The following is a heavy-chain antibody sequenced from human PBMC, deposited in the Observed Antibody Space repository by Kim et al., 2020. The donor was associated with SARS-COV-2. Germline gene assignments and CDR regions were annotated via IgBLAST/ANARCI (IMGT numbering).Heavy chain of an antibody. CDR3: AREGRITMVRGVTYYYYGMDV. J-gene: IGHJ6*02. CDR2: IYYSGSN. CDR1: GGSISSSSYY. Sequence: SETLSLTCTVSGGSISSSSYYWGWIRQPPGKGLEWIGSIYYSGSNYYNPFLKSRVTISVDTSKNQFSLKLSSVTAADTAVYYCAREGRITMVRGVTYYYYGMDVWGQGTTVTVSS. D-gene: IGHD3-10*01. V-gene: IGHV4-39*07.